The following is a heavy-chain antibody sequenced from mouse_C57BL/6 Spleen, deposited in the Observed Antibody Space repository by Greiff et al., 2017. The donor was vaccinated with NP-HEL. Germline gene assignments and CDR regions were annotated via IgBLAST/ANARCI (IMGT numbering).Heavy chain of an antibody. D-gene: IGHD3-2*02. CDR3: ARSRDSSGYVQFAY. CDR1: GYTFTSYD. V-gene: IGHV1-85*01. CDR2: IYPRDGST. J-gene: IGHJ3*01. Sequence: VQLQQSGPELVKPGASVKLSCKASGYTFTSYDINWVKQRPGQGLEWIGWIYPRDGSTKYNEKFKGKATLTVDTSSSTAYMELHSLTSEDSAVYFCARSRDSSGYVQFAYWGQGTLVTVSA.